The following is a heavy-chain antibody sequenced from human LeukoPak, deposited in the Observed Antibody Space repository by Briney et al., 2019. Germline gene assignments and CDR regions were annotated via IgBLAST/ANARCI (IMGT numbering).Heavy chain of an antibody. CDR3: ARARSSGWYVLSY. CDR2: IYYSGST. CDR1: GGSISSYY. D-gene: IGHD6-19*01. Sequence: PSETLSLTCTVSGGSISSYYWSWIRQPPGKGLEWIGYIYYSGSTNYNPSLKSRVTISVDTSKNQFSLKLSSVTAADTAVYYCARARSSGWYVLSYWGQGTLVTASS. J-gene: IGHJ4*02. V-gene: IGHV4-59*01.